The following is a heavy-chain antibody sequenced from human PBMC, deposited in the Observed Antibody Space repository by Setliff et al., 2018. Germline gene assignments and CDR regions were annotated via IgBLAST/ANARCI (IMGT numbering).Heavy chain of an antibody. CDR2: ISPSSSHI. J-gene: IGHJ3*02. D-gene: IGHD3-22*01. CDR3: ARAPQNYYDSSGYYVDAFDI. V-gene: IGHV3-21*01. Sequence: PGGSLRLSCAASGFTFSTYSLIWVRQAPGTGLEWVSSISPSSSHIYYADSVKGRFTISRDNSKNTLYLQMNSLRAEDTAVYYCARAPQNYYDSSGYYVDAFDIWGQGTMVTVSS. CDR1: GFTFSTYS.